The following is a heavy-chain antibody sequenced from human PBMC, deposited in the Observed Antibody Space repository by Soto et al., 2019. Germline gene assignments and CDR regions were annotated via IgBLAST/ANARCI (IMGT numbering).Heavy chain of an antibody. Sequence: QVQLQESGPGLVKPSETLSLTCKVSGGSISNHHWSWIRQPRGMGLEWIGFISYTVSTTYNPSLNSRVTIPVDTFKNHFSLKLTSVTAADTAVYYCTKDTTAYNFYYWGQGTLVAVSS. V-gene: IGHV4-59*11. J-gene: IGHJ4*02. CDR3: TKDTTAYNFYY. CDR1: GGSISNHH. CDR2: ISYTVST. D-gene: IGHD1-20*01.